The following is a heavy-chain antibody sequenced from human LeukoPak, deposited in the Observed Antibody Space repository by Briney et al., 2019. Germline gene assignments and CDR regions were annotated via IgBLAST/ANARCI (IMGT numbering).Heavy chain of an antibody. CDR2: IYSGDSA. Sequence: GGSLRLSCAASGFTVSGDSMSWVRQAPGKGLEWVSLIYSGDSAYYADSVKGRFTISRDNSKNTLYLQMNSLRAEDTAMYYCATVSGGDYFDYWGQGTLVTVSX. V-gene: IGHV3-53*01. J-gene: IGHJ4*02. CDR1: GFTVSGDS. D-gene: IGHD4-17*01. CDR3: ATVSGGDYFDY.